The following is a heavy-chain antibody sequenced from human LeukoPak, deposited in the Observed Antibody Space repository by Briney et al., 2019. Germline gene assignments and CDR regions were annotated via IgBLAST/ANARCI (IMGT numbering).Heavy chain of an antibody. D-gene: IGHD1-26*01. Sequence: GGSLRLSCAASGFTVSRNYMSWVRQAPGKGLEWVSSISRTSSYIYYADSVKGRFTISRDNAKNSLYPQMNSLRAEDTAVYYCARITSGRSTYYFDYWGQGTLVTVSS. V-gene: IGHV3-21*01. CDR3: ARITSGRSTYYFDY. CDR2: ISRTSSYI. J-gene: IGHJ4*02. CDR1: GFTVSRNY.